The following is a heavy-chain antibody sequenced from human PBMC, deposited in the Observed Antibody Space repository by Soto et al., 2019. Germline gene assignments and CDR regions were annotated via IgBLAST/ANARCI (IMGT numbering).Heavy chain of an antibody. V-gene: IGHV4-30-4*01. CDR1: GGSISSGDYY. J-gene: IGHJ6*02. CDR3: ASHDYAHYGMDV. D-gene: IGHD3-16*01. Sequence: QVQLQESGPGLVKPSQTLSLTCTVSGGSISSGDYYWSWIRQPPGKGLEWIGYSYYSGSTYYTPSLKSRVSISVDTSKNQFSLKLSSVTAADTAVYYCASHDYAHYGMDVWGQGTTVTVSS. CDR2: SYYSGST.